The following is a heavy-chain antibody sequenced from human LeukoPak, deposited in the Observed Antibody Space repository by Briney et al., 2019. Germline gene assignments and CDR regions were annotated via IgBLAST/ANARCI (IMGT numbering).Heavy chain of an antibody. CDR2: IYYSGTT. CDR1: GGSVSSGSYY. D-gene: IGHD1-26*01. CDR3: ARGEWDLLFDY. Sequence: SETLSLTCTVSGGSVSSGSYYWSWIRQPPGKGLEWIGYIYYSGTTNYNPSLKSRVTISVDTSKNQFSLKLSSVTAADTAVYYCARGEWDLLFDYWGQGTLVTVSS. V-gene: IGHV4-61*01. J-gene: IGHJ4*02.